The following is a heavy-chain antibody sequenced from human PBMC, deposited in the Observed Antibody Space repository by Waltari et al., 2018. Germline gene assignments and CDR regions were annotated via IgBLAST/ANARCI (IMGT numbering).Heavy chain of an antibody. V-gene: IGHV4-59*13. CDR1: GDSISSYY. CDR3: ARGGWHYFDY. CDR2: IYHSGST. D-gene: IGHD3-22*01. Sequence: QVQLQESSPVLVKPSETLSLTCTVYGDSISSYYWSWIRQPPGKGLEWIGYIYHSGSTNYNPSLKSRVTISVDTSKNQFSLKLSSVTAADTAVYYCARGGWHYFDYWGQGTLVTVSS. J-gene: IGHJ4*02.